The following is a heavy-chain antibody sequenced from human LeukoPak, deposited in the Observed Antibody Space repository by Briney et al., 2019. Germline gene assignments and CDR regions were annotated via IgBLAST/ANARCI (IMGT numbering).Heavy chain of an antibody. CDR1: GFTFNNYA. D-gene: IGHD6-19*01. CDR3: AKAISSAFYYYGMDV. V-gene: IGHV3-23*01. J-gene: IGHJ6*02. Sequence: PGGSLRLSCAASGFTFNNYAMNWVRQAPGQGLEWVSSISGSGDTTYYADSVKGRFTISRDNFKNTLYLQMNYLRAAGTAIYYCAKAISSAFYYYGMDVWGQGTTVSVSS. CDR2: ISGSGDTT.